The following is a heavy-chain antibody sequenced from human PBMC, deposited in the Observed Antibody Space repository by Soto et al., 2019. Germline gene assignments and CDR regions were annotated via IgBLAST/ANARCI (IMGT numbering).Heavy chain of an antibody. CDR3: ATGGVAVAGQAVVYGMDV. J-gene: IGHJ6*02. D-gene: IGHD6-19*01. CDR1: GGAFSSYA. CDR2: FDPEDGET. Sequence: ASVKVSCKASGGAFSSYAISWVRQAPGQGLEWMGGFDPEDGETIYAQKFQGRVTMTEDTSTDTAYMELSSLRSEDTAVYYCATGGVAVAGQAVVYGMDVWGQGTTVTVSS. V-gene: IGHV1-24*01.